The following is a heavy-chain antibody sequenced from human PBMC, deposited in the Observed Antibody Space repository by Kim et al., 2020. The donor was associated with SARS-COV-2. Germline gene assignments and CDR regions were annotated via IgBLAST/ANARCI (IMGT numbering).Heavy chain of an antibody. V-gene: IGHV1-69*13. CDR2: IIPSVGTV. CDR1: GGSFSSYA. J-gene: IGHJ5*02. CDR3: ASTYCRGSSCYDP. Sequence: SVKVSCKASGGSFSSYAFSWVRQAPGQGLEWVGGIIPSVGTVSYEHKFQGRVTITADESKTTVYMDLSSLRFEDTAMYYCASTYCRGSSCYDP. D-gene: IGHD2-15*01.